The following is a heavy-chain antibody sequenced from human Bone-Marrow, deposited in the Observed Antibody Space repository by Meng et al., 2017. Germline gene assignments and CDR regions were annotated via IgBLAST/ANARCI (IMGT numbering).Heavy chain of an antibody. V-gene: IGHV4-30-2*01. CDR2: IYHSGTA. CDR1: GGSISSDNYP. J-gene: IGHJ4*02. CDR3: ARQEGAFDY. Sequence: QLQLQESGSGLVKPSQTLSLTCAVSGGSISSDNYPWSWIRQPPGKGLESIGYIYHSGTAYYNPSLESRVTISVDRSKNQFSLKLSSVTAADTAVYYCARQEGAFDYWGQGTLVTVSS. D-gene: IGHD3-16*01.